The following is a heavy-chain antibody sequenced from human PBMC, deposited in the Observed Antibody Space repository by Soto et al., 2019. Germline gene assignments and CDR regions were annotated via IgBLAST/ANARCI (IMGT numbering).Heavy chain of an antibody. J-gene: IGHJ5*02. CDR2: INHTGRT. V-gene: IGHV4-34*01. Sequence: SETLSLTCAVYGGSVNGYYWNWIRQPPGKGLEWIGEINHTGRTHYNPSLKSRVTMSVDTSKNQFSLRLSSVTAADTAIYYCATRITVFGLLIPPFDPWGQGTQVTVSS. CDR1: GGSVNGYY. D-gene: IGHD3-3*01. CDR3: ATRITVFGLLIPPFDP.